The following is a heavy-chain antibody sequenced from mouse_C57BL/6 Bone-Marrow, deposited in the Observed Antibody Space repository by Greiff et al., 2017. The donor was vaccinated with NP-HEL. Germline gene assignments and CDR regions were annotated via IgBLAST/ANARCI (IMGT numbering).Heavy chain of an antibody. Sequence: VQLKQSVAELVRPGASVKLSCTASGFNIKNTYMHWVKQRPEQGLEWIGRIDPANGNTKYAPKFQGKATITADTSSNTAYLQLSSLTSEDTAIYYCARRPYGISYPSYWYFDVWGTGTTVTVSS. J-gene: IGHJ1*03. CDR3: ARRPYGISYPSYWYFDV. V-gene: IGHV14-3*01. CDR1: GFNIKNTY. D-gene: IGHD1-1*01. CDR2: IDPANGNT.